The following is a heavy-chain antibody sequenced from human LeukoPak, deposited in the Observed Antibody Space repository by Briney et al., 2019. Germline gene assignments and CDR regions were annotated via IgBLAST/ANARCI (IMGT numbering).Heavy chain of an antibody. CDR1: GFTFSSYA. J-gene: IGHJ4*02. CDR2: FSSKSGFI. Sequence: AGGSLRLSCAASGFTFSSYAMSWVRQAPGKGLEWVSGFSSKSGFIYYADSVKGRFTISRDDAKNSLYLQMNSLRVEDTAVYYCARGSWFLGFDYWGQGTLVTVSS. D-gene: IGHD6-13*01. CDR3: ARGSWFLGFDY. V-gene: IGHV3-21*01.